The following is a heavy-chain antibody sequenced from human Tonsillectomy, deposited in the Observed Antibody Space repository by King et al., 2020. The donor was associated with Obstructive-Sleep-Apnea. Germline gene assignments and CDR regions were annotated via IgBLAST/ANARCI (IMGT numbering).Heavy chain of an antibody. Sequence: VQLVESGGGLVQPGRSLRLSCTASGFTFGDYAMSWFRQAPGKGLEWVGFISSKAYGGTTEYAAYVKARFTITRTDSKSIAYMQRNSLKTEDTAVYYCTSDVPPYYDFWSGSNRFDPWGQGTLVTVSS. D-gene: IGHD3-3*01. J-gene: IGHJ5*02. V-gene: IGHV3-49*03. CDR2: ISSKAYGGTT. CDR1: GFTFGDYA. CDR3: TSDVPPYYDFWSGSNRFDP.